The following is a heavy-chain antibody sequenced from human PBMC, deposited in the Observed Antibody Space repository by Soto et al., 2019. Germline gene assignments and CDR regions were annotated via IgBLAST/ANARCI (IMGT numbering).Heavy chain of an antibody. D-gene: IGHD2-15*01. CDR2: IRDGGEST. J-gene: IGHJ3*02. CDR1: GFIFGNYM. Sequence: EVQLLESGGGLVQPGESLRLSCAFSGFIFGNYMMTWVRQAPGKGLEWVSTIRDGGESTYYADSVKGRCTISRDNSKNTLYLQMDSLGLEDTAVYYCAPHVHCSGGSCHYDAFDIRGQGTMVTVSS. CDR3: APHVHCSGGSCHYDAFDI. V-gene: IGHV3-23*01.